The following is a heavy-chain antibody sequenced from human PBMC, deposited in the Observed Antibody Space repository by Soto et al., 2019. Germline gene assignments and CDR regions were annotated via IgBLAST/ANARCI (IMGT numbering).Heavy chain of an antibody. V-gene: IGHV1-69*02. J-gene: IGHJ6*02. Sequence: SVKVSCKASGGTFSSYTISWVRQAPGQGLEWMGRIIPILGIANYAQKFQGRVTITADKSTSTAYMELSSLRSEDTAVYYCARKGSGPTGHYYYYYGMDVWGQGTTVTVSS. CDR3: ARKGSGPTGHYYYYYGMDV. CDR2: IIPILGIA. D-gene: IGHD3-3*01. CDR1: GGTFSSYT.